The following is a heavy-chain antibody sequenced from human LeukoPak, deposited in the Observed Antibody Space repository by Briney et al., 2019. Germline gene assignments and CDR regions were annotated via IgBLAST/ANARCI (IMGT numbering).Heavy chain of an antibody. J-gene: IGHJ4*02. D-gene: IGHD3-9*01. CDR2: IKQDGSEK. CDR3: ARDLLLRYFDWLLPDY. V-gene: IGHV3-7*01. Sequence: PGGSLRLSCAASGFTFSSYWMSWVRQAPGKGLEWVANIKQDGSEKYYVDSVKGRFTISRDNAKNSLYLQMNSLRAEDTAVYYCARDLLLRYFDWLLPDYWGQGTLVTVSS. CDR1: GFTFSSYW.